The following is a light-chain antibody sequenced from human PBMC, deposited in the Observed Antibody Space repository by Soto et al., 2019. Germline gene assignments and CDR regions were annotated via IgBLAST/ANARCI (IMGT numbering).Light chain of an antibody. V-gene: IGKV3-15*01. J-gene: IGKJ1*01. CDR1: QSVKSN. CDR2: GAS. CDR3: QQYTHWPRT. Sequence: EIMMTQSPATLSVSPGGRATISCRASQSVKSNLAWYQQRPGQAPRLLIHGASTRATGIPARFSGSGSVTEFTLIISSLQSEDFAVYYCQQYTHWPRTFGQGNKVEIK.